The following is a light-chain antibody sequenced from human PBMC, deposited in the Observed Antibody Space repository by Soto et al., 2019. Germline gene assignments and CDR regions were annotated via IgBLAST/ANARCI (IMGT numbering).Light chain of an antibody. V-gene: IGKV3-15*01. J-gene: IGKJ1*01. CDR2: GAS. CDR1: QSVSSN. CDR3: QQYNNWPPWT. Sequence: EIVMTQSPATLSVSPGERATLSCRASQSVSSNLAWYQQKPCQAPRLLIYGASTRATGIPARFSGSGSGTEFTLTISSLPSEDFPVYYCQQYNNWPPWTFGRGTKVEIK.